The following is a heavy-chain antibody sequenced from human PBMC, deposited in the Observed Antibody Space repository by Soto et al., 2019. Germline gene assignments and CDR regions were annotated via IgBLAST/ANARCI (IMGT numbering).Heavy chain of an antibody. D-gene: IGHD3-16*02. CDR3: AKWRGGVLVVIPAPTGFDP. V-gene: IGHV3-23*01. J-gene: IGHJ5*02. CDR1: GLTFSNSA. Sequence: PGGSLRLSCAASGLTFSNSAMNWVRQAPGKGLHWVSSISGSGGTTYYADSVKGRFTISRDNSKNTLYLQMNSLRAEDTAVYYCAKWRGGVLVVIPAPTGFDPCAQGTLVTVSS. CDR2: ISGSGGTT.